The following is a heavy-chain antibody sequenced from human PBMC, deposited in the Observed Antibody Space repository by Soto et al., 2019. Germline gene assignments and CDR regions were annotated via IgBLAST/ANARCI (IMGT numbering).Heavy chain of an antibody. CDR1: GGTFSSYA. CDR2: IIPIFGTA. CDR3: AREGADYVWGSYRSSHPRFDY. J-gene: IGHJ4*02. Sequence: QVQLVQSGAEVKKPGSSVKVSCKASGGTFSSYAISWVRQAPGQGLEWMGGIIPIFGTANYAQKFQGRVTITADESTRTAYMELSSLRSEDTAVYYCAREGADYVWGSYRSSHPRFDYWGQGTLVTVSS. D-gene: IGHD3-16*02. V-gene: IGHV1-69*12.